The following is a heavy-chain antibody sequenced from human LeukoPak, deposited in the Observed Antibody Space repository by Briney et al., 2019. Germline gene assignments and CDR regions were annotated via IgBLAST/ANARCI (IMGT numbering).Heavy chain of an antibody. CDR1: GFTFSSYA. CDR3: ARGLQRAFDY. J-gene: IGHJ4*02. V-gene: IGHV3-23*01. CDR2: ISGSGGST. Sequence: GGSLRLSCAASGFTFSSYAMSWVRQAPGKGLEWVSAISGSGGSTYYADSVKGRFTISRDNSKNTLYLQMNGLRAEDTAVYYCARGLQRAFDYWGQGTLVTVSS.